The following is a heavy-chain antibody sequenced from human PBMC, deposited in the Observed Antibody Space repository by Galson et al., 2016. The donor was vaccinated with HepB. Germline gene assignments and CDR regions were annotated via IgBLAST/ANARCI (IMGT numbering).Heavy chain of an antibody. D-gene: IGHD3-16*01. CDR3: AREGRGAYSNTIDS. CDR2: ISRSSSYI. J-gene: IGHJ4*02. V-gene: IGHV3-11*06. CDR1: GFTFSDYY. Sequence: LRLSCAASGFTFSDYYMSWIRQAPGKGLEWISFISRSSSYIIYADSVKGRFTISRDDAKNSLYLQMNSLRAEDTAVYYCAREGRGAYSNTIDSWGQGTLVTVSS.